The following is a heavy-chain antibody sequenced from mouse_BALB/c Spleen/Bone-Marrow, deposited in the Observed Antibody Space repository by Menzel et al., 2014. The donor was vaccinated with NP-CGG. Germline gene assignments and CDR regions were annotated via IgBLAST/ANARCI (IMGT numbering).Heavy chain of an antibody. V-gene: IGHV5-6-3*01. D-gene: IGHD2-4*01. Sequence: EVQLVESGGGLVQPGGSLKLSCAASGFTFSSYGMSWVRQTPDKRLGLVATINSNGGSTYYPDSVKGRFTISRDNAKNTLYLQMSSLKSEDTAMYYCARDMITTRGFAYWGQGTLVTVSA. CDR3: ARDMITTRGFAY. CDR1: GFTFSSYG. J-gene: IGHJ3*01. CDR2: INSNGGST.